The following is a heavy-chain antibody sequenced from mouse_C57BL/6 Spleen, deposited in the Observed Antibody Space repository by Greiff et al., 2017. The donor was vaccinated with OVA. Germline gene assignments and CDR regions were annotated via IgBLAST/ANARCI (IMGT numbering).Heavy chain of an antibody. V-gene: IGHV1-54*01. Sequence: VQLQQSGAELVRPGTSVKVSCKASGYAFTNYLIEWVKQRPGQGLEWIGVINPGSGGTNYNEKFKGKATLTADKSSSTAYMQLSSLTSEDSAVYFCARGGYDYDERFMDYWGQGTSVTVSS. D-gene: IGHD2-4*01. J-gene: IGHJ4*01. CDR2: INPGSGGT. CDR1: GYAFTNYL. CDR3: ARGGYDYDERFMDY.